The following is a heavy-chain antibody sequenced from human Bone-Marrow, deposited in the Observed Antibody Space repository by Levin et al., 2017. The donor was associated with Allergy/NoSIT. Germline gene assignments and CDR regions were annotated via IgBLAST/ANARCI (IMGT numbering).Heavy chain of an antibody. V-gene: IGHV3-7*01. J-gene: IGHJ4*02. CDR1: GFTFSSYW. Sequence: PSETLSLTCAASGFTFSSYWMSWVRQAPGKGLEWVANIKQDGSEKNYVDSVKGRFTISRDNAKNSLHLQMNSLRAEDTAVYYCATIQLWTKDEGYWGQGTLVTVSS. CDR2: IKQDGSEK. D-gene: IGHD5-18*01. CDR3: ATIQLWTKDEGY.